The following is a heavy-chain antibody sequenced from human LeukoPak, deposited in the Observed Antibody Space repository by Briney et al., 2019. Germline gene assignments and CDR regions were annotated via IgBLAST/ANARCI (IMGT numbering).Heavy chain of an antibody. Sequence: RESGPALVKPTQTLTLTCTFSGFSLSTRGMCVSWIRQPPGKALEWLARIDWDDDKYYNTSLKTRLTISKDTSKNQVVLTMTNMDPVDTATYYCARVIMIRDSGAFDMWGQGTKVTVSS. CDR2: IDWDDDK. CDR3: ARVIMIRDSGAFDM. CDR1: GFSLSTRGMC. D-gene: IGHD3-16*01. J-gene: IGHJ3*02. V-gene: IGHV2-70*11.